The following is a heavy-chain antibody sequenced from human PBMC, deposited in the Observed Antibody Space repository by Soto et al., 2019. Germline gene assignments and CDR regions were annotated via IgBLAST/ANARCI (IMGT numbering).Heavy chain of an antibody. CDR2: INPNSGGT. V-gene: IGHV1-2*02. CDR1: GYTFAGYY. Sequence: ASVKVSCKASGYTFAGYYMHWVRQAPGQGLEWMGWINPNSGGTNYAQKFQGRVTMTRDTSISTAYMELSRLRSDDTAVYYCARDPASGWIIDYWGQGTLVTVSS. CDR3: ARDPASGWIIDY. J-gene: IGHJ4*02. D-gene: IGHD6-19*01.